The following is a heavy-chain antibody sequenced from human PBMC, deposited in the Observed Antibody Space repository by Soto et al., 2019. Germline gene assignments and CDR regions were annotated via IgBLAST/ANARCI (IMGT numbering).Heavy chain of an antibody. Sequence: SETLSLTCTVSGGSASSGSYYWSWIRQPPGKGLEWIGYIYYSGSTNYNPSLKSRVTISVDTSKNQFSLKLSSVTAADTAVYYCARANYYDSHDGMDVWGQGTTVTVSS. J-gene: IGHJ6*02. CDR3: ARANYYDSHDGMDV. CDR2: IYYSGST. D-gene: IGHD3-22*01. V-gene: IGHV4-61*01. CDR1: GGSASSGSYY.